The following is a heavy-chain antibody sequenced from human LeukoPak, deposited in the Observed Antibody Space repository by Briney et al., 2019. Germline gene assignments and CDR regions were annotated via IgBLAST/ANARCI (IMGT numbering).Heavy chain of an antibody. CDR3: ARGPRYYYGMDV. Sequence: SETLSLTCTVSGGSISSSSYYWGWIRQPPGKGLEWIGSIYYSGSTYYNPSLKSRVTISVDTSKNRFSLKLSSVIAADTAVYYCARGPRYYYGMDVWGQGTTVTVSS. CDR1: GGSISSSSYY. CDR2: IYYSGST. J-gene: IGHJ6*02. V-gene: IGHV4-39*07.